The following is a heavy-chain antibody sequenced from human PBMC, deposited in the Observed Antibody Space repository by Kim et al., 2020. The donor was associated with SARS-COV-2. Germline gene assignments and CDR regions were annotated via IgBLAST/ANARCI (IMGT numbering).Heavy chain of an antibody. CDR3: ARDGSGSY. CDR2: SGST. Sequence: SGSTSHNPSLKSRVTISVDTSKNQFSLKLSSVTAADTAVYYCARDGSGSYWGQGTLVTVSS. V-gene: IGHV4-39*07. D-gene: IGHD6-19*01. J-gene: IGHJ4*02.